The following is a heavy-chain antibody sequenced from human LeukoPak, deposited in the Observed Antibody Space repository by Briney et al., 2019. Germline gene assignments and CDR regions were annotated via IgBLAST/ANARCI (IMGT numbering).Heavy chain of an antibody. V-gene: IGHV4-34*01. CDR1: GGSFSGYY. Sequence: PSETLSLTCAVYGGSFSGYYWSWIRQPPGKGLEWIGEINLSGSTNYNPSLKSRVTISVDTSKNQFSLKLSSVTAADTAVYYCARRYYDYVWGSYRRYFDYWGQGTLVTVSS. CDR3: ARRYYDYVWGSYRRYFDY. J-gene: IGHJ4*02. D-gene: IGHD3-16*02. CDR2: INLSGST.